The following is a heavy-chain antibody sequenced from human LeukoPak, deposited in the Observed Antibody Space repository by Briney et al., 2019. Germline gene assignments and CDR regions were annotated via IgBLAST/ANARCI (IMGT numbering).Heavy chain of an antibody. Sequence: PPETLSLTCTVSGGSISSYYWSWIRQPPGKGLEWIGYIYYSGSTNYNPSLKSRVTISVDTSKNQFSLKLSSVTAADTAVYYCARHAYYDFWSGYSFDYWGQGTLVTVSS. CDR1: GGSISSYY. CDR3: ARHAYYDFWSGYSFDY. CDR2: IYYSGST. J-gene: IGHJ4*02. D-gene: IGHD3-3*01. V-gene: IGHV4-59*08.